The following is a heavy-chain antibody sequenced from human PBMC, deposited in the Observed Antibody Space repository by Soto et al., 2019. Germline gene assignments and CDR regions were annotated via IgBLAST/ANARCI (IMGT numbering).Heavy chain of an antibody. CDR1: GFTFSSYA. V-gene: IGHV3-23*01. Sequence: GGSLRLSCAASGFTFSSYAMSWVRQATEKGLEWFSAISGSGGSTYYADSVKGRFTISRDNSKNTLYLQMNSLRAEDTAVYYFANLPLGYCSGGSCPDYWGQGTLVTVSS. CDR2: ISGSGGST. D-gene: IGHD2-15*01. CDR3: ANLPLGYCSGGSCPDY. J-gene: IGHJ4*02.